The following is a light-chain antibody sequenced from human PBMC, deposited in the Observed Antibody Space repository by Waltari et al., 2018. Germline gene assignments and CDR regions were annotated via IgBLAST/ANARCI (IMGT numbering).Light chain of an antibody. CDR3: SSYTTRGTWV. V-gene: IGLV2-14*03. Sequence: QSALTQPASVSGSPGQSITFSCPGAFSDVGSYDYVSWYQQLPGRAPKLLIYDVSHRPSGVSDRLSGSKSGNTASLTISGLQPEDEADYYCSSYTTRGTWVFGGGTKLTVL. J-gene: IGLJ3*02. CDR1: FSDVGSYDY. CDR2: DVS.